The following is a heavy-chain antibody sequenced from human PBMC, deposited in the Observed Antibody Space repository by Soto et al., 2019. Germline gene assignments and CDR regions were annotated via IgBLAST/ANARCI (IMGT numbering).Heavy chain of an antibody. Sequence: EVQLVESGGAIVQPGGSLRLSCATSGFTFSSYPIHWVRQAPGKGPVWVSRITEDGSGTTYADSVKGRFTVTRDNPKNTMYLQMSGLGAEDTAVYHCVRGTNGWRGMDYWGQGTLVTVSS. CDR1: GFTFSSYP. D-gene: IGHD2-8*01. V-gene: IGHV3-74*01. J-gene: IGHJ4*02. CDR3: VRGTNGWRGMDY. CDR2: ITEDGSGT.